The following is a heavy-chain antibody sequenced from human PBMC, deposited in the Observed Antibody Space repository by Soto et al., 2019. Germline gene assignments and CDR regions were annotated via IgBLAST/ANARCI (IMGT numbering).Heavy chain of an antibody. J-gene: IGHJ6*03. V-gene: IGHV3-30*18. CDR3: AKDEYWESHFYYFMDL. CDR1: GFTFSSYA. D-gene: IGHD2-8*02. CDR2: ISHDGNVN. Sequence: QVQLVESGGGVVQPGRSLRLSCEASGFTFSSYAMHWIRQAPGKGLEWVAVISHDGNVNYYSESVKGRFTMSRDNSKDTLYLQMDSLRTEDTAVYFCAKDEYWESHFYYFMDLWCKGTPVTVSS.